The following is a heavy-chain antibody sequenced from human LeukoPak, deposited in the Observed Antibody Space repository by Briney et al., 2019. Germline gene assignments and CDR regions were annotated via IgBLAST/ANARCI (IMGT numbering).Heavy chain of an antibody. J-gene: IGHJ4*02. CDR2: FDPEDGET. Sequence: ASVKVSCKVSGYTLTELSMHWVRQAPGKGLEWMGGFDPEDGETIYAQKFQGRVTMTEDTSADTAYMELSSLRSEDTAVYYCATDLDCSGGSCYSQWLVGWGQGTLVTVSS. CDR1: GYTLTELS. V-gene: IGHV1-24*01. D-gene: IGHD2-15*01. CDR3: ATDLDCSGGSCYSQWLVG.